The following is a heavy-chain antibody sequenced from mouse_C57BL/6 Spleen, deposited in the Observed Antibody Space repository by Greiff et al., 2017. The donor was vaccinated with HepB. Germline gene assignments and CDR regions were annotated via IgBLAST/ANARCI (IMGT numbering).Heavy chain of an antibody. V-gene: IGHV1-18*01. CDR2: INPNNGGT. Sequence: EVQLQQSGPELVKPGASVKIPCKASGYTFTDYNMDWVKQSHGKSLEWIGDINPNNGGTIYNQKFKGKATLTVDKSSSTAYMELRSLTSEDTAVYYCARSWNYYGSSPFAYWGQGTLVTVSA. CDR1: GYTFTDYN. J-gene: IGHJ3*01. CDR3: ARSWNYYGSSPFAY. D-gene: IGHD1-1*01.